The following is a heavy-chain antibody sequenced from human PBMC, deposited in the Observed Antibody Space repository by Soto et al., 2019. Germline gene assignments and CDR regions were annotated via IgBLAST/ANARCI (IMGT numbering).Heavy chain of an antibody. V-gene: IGHV4-34*01. CDR2: INHSGST. CDR3: ATTYYYDSSGYYNWFDP. Sequence: SSETLSLTCAVYGGSFSGYYWSWIRQPPGKGLEWIGEINHSGSTNYNPSLKSRVTISVDTSKNQFSLKLSSVTAADTAVYYCATTYYYDSSGYYNWFDPWGQGTLVTVSS. J-gene: IGHJ5*02. D-gene: IGHD3-22*01. CDR1: GGSFSGYY.